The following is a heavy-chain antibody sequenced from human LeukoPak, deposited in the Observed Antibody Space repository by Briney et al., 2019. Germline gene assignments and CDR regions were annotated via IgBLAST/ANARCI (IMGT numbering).Heavy chain of an antibody. D-gene: IGHD4-23*01. CDR1: GGSISSYY. CDR2: IYYSGST. CDR3: AGYGGNSRAAFDI. Sequence: SETLSLTCTVSGGSISSYYWSWIRQPPRKGLEWIGYIYYSGSTNYNPSLKSRVTISVDTSKNQFSLKLSSVTAADTAVYYCAGYGGNSRAAFDIWGQGTMVTVSS. J-gene: IGHJ3*02. V-gene: IGHV4-59*08.